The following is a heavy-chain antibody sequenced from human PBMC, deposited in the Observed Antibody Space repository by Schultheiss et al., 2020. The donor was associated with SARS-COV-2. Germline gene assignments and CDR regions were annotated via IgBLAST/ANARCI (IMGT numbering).Heavy chain of an antibody. CDR1: Y. CDR3: ARLGGY. V-gene: IGHV4-31*02. D-gene: IGHD3-16*01. Sequence: YWIGWVRQMPGKGLEWIGYIYYSGSTYYNPSLKSRVTISVDTSKNQFSLKLSSVTAADTAVYYCARLGGYWGQGTLVTVSS. J-gene: IGHJ4*02. CDR2: IYYSGST.